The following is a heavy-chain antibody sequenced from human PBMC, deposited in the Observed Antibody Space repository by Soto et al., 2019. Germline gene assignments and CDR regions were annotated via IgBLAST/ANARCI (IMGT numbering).Heavy chain of an antibody. Sequence: PSETLSLTCTVSGASISSGDYFWSWIRQSPGKGLQWIGYIYDSGSSYYNPSLKSRVTMSVDTSKNQFSLKLSSVTAAYTAVYYCAKAGDYDDHSFDRWGQGTLVTVSS. CDR3: AKAGDYDDHSFDR. J-gene: IGHJ4*02. CDR1: GASISSGDYF. CDR2: IYDSGSS. D-gene: IGHD4-17*01. V-gene: IGHV4-30-4*01.